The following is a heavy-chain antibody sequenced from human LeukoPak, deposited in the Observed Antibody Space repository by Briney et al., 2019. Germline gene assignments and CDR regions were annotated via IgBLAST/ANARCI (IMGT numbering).Heavy chain of an antibody. CDR3: ARKGYCSSTSCHYYYYGMDV. CDR1: GGTFSSYA. D-gene: IGHD2-2*01. CDR2: IIPIFGTA. Sequence: SVKVSCKASGGTFSSYAITWVRQAPGQGLEWMGGIIPIFGTANYAQKFQGRVTITADESPSTAYMELSSLRSEDTAVYYCARKGYCSSTSCHYYYYGMDVWGQGTTVTVSS. V-gene: IGHV1-69*01. J-gene: IGHJ6*02.